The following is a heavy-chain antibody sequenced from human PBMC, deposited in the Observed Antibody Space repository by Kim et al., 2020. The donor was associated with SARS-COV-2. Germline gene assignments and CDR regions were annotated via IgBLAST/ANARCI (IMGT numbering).Heavy chain of an antibody. CDR3: AKDQTNYYIWGSDD. D-gene: IGHD3-16*01. CDR2: ISGSGGYT. J-gene: IGHJ4*02. CDR1: GFTFSSYA. V-gene: IGHV3-23*01. Sequence: GGSLRLSCAASGFTFSSYAMSWVRQAPGKGLEWVSAISGSGGYTYYADSVKGRFTIATDNSKNTLYLQMNSLIADDTAVYYCAKDQTNYYIWGSDDWCQGTLVTVSS.